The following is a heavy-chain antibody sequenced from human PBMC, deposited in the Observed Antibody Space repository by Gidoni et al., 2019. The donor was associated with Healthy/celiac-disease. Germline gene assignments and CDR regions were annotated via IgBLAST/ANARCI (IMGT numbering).Heavy chain of an antibody. CDR1: GGSFSGYY. V-gene: IGHV4-34*01. CDR2: INHSGST. Sequence: QVQLQQWGAGLLKPSETLSLTCAVYGGSFSGYYWSWIRQPPGKGLEWIGEINHSGSTNYNPSLKSRVTISVDTSKNQFSLKLSSVTAADTAVYYCARGGRGMATSYWGQGTLVTVSS. D-gene: IGHD5-12*01. CDR3: ARGGRGMATSY. J-gene: IGHJ4*02.